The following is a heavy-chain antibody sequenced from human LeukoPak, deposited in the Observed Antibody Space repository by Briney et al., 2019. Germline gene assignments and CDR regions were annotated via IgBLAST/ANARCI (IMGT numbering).Heavy chain of an antibody. V-gene: IGHV2-70*04. Sequence: SGPTLVKPTQTLTLTCTVSGFSLNTNEVRVGWIRQPPGKALEWLARIDWDDDKFYSASLKTRLTISKDTSKNQVVLTMTNMDPGDTATYYCARIGSYGDYGPYYFDYWGQGTLVTVSS. CDR2: IDWDDDK. CDR3: ARIGSYGDYGPYYFDY. D-gene: IGHD4-17*01. J-gene: IGHJ4*02. CDR1: GFSLNTNEVR.